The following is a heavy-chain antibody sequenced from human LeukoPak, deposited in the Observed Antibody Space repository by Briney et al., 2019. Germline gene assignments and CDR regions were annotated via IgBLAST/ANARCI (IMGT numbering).Heavy chain of an antibody. CDR2: ISGGST. D-gene: IGHD1-26*01. V-gene: IGHV3-38-3*01. J-gene: IGHJ4*02. Sequence: GGSLRLSCAASGFTVSSNEMSWVRQAPGKGLEWVSSISGGSTYYADSVKGRFTISRDNSKNTLYLQMNSLRAEDTAVYYCAQEGGRDYWGQGTLVTVSS. CDR3: AQEGGRDY. CDR1: GFTVSSNE.